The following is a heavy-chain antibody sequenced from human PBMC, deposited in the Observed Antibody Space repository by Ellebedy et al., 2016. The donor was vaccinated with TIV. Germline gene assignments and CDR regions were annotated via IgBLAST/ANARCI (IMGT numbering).Heavy chain of an antibody. CDR3: LRAPRANSSTSD. V-gene: IGHV3-21*01. CDR2: IGGSSTYI. CDR1: GFTFSAFT. Sequence: GESLKISCAASGFTFSAFTINWVRQAPGKALEWVSSIGGSSTYINYADSVRGRFSISRDNAQNSVYLQLTSLRDDDTGVYYCLRAPRANSSTSDWGQGTLVTVSS. J-gene: IGHJ4*02. D-gene: IGHD6-19*01.